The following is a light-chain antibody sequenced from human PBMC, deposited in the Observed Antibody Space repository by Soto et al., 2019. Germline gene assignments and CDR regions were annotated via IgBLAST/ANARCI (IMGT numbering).Light chain of an antibody. CDR3: KQYNSRPIT. CDR1: QYVTNN. J-gene: IGKJ5*01. V-gene: IGKV3-15*01. Sequence: EIVMTQSPGTVSVSPGERATLSCRASQYVTNNLAWYQQKPGQAPRLLIYHASIRATGIPARFSGSGSGTEFTLTISSLQSEDFAIYYCKQYNSRPITFGQGTRREIK. CDR2: HAS.